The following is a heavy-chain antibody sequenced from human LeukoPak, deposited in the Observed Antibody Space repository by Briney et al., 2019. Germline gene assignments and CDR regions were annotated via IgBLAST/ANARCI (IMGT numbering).Heavy chain of an antibody. V-gene: IGHV6-1*01. CDR3: ARSQTRGTFDY. Sequence: SQALSLTCSIFGDGVSIKSAAWNWIRQSPSRGLEWLGRTYYRAKWSSGYAASVKSRISINPDTSKNQFSLQLKSVTPEDTAVYYCARSQTRGTFDYWGQGALVTVSS. CDR1: GDGVSIKSAA. CDR2: TYYRAKWSS. J-gene: IGHJ4*02.